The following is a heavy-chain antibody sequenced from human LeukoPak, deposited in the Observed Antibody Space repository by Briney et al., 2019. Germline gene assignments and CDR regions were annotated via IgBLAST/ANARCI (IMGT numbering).Heavy chain of an antibody. V-gene: IGHV4-34*01. CDR2: INHSGST. CDR1: GGSFSGYY. Sequence: SETLSLTCAVYGGSFSGYYWSWIRQPPGKGLEGIGEINHSGSTNYNPSLKSRVTISVHTSKNQFSLKLSSVTAADTAVYYCARGRGVLLWFGELLTSSAFDYWGQGTLVTVSS. J-gene: IGHJ4*02. D-gene: IGHD3-10*01. CDR3: ARGRGVLLWFGELLTSSAFDY.